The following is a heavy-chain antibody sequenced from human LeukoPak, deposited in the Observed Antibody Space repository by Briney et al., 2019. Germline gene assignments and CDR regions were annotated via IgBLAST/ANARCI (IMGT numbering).Heavy chain of an antibody. D-gene: IGHD4-17*01. Sequence: SETLSLTCTVSGGSISSNSYYWGWIRQPPGKGLEWIASIYYSGSTYYNPSLKSRVTISVDTSKNQFSLKLSSVTAADTAVYYCARLAYGDKPHALGPNDYWGQGTLVTVSS. CDR3: ARLAYGDKPHALGPNDY. CDR2: IYYSGST. CDR1: GGSISSNSYY. V-gene: IGHV4-39*01. J-gene: IGHJ4*02.